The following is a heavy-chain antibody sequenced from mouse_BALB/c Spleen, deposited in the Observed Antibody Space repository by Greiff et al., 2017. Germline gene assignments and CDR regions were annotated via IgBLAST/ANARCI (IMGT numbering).Heavy chain of an antibody. J-gene: IGHJ3*01. D-gene: IGHD3-2*02. Sequence: VQLQQSGAELVRPGALVKLSCKASGFNIKDYYMHWVKQRPEQGLEWIGWIDPENGNTIYDPKFQGKASITADTSSNTAYLQLSSLTSEDTAVYYCARSEARCPFAYWGQGTLVTVSA. CDR1: GFNIKDYY. CDR2: IDPENGNT. V-gene: IGHV14-1*02. CDR3: ARSEARCPFAY.